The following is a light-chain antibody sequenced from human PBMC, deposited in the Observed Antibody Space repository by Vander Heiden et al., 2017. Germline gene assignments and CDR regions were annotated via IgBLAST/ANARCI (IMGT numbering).Light chain of an antibody. J-gene: IGLJ3*02. CDR3: SSYAGSNNLV. Sequence: QSALTQPPSASGSPGQSVPISCPGTSSDVGAYDYVTWYQQHPGKAPKLMIYEVTQRPSGVPDRFSGSKSGNTASLTVSGLQAEDEADYFCSSYAGSNNLVFGGGTELTVV. CDR2: EVT. V-gene: IGLV2-8*01. CDR1: SSDVGAYDY.